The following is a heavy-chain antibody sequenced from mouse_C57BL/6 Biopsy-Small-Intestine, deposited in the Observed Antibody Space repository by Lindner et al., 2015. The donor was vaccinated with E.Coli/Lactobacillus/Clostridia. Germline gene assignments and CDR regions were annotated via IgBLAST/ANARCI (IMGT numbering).Heavy chain of an antibody. J-gene: IGHJ2*01. D-gene: IGHD4-1*01. CDR2: IYPRDGST. CDR1: GYAFSSSW. Sequence: VQLQESGPEVVKPGASVKISCKASGYAFSSSWMNWVKQRPGQGLEWIGWIYPRDGSTKYNEKFKGKATLTVDTSSSTAYMELHSLTSEDSAVYFCARRWDDYFDYWGQGTTLTVSS. V-gene: IGHV1-85*01. CDR3: ARRWDDYFDY.